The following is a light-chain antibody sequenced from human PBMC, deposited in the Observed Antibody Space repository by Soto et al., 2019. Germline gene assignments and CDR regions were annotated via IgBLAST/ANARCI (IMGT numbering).Light chain of an antibody. J-gene: IGKJ4*01. CDR3: QQYSNWLLT. CDR1: QNIRTN. Sequence: IVVTQSPSTLSVSPLDRSTFSCRASQNIRTNLAWYQQKPGQVPRLLIYGASTRATGVPARFSGSGSGTEFILTISSLQSEDFAIYYCQQYSNWLLTFGGGTKVDIK. CDR2: GAS. V-gene: IGKV3-15*01.